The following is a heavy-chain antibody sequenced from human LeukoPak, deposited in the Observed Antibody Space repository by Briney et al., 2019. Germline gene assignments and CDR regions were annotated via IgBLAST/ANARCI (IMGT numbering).Heavy chain of an antibody. J-gene: IGHJ5*02. CDR2: ISGSGGST. Sequence: GGSLRLSCAASGFTFSSYAMSWVRQAPGKGLEWVSAISGSGGSTYYADSVKGRFTISRDNSKNTLYLQMNSLRAEDTAVYYCAKDFDIVVVPAHNWSDPWGQGTLVTVSS. CDR3: AKDFDIVVVPAHNWSDP. D-gene: IGHD2-2*01. CDR1: GFTFSSYA. V-gene: IGHV3-23*01.